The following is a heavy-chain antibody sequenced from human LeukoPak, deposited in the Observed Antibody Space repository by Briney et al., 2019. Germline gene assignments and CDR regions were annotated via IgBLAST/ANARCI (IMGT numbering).Heavy chain of an antibody. V-gene: IGHV1-18*01. CDR2: ISTYNSNT. J-gene: IGHJ3*02. D-gene: IGHD2-2*02. CDR3: ARGIPPGDAFDI. Sequence: ASVKVSCKASGYTFTTYGTNWLRQAPGQGLAWMGWISTYNSNTHYAQKLQGRVTMTTDASTSTAYMELRSLRSDDTAVYYCARGIPPGDAFDIWGQGTMVTVSS. CDR1: GYTFTTYG.